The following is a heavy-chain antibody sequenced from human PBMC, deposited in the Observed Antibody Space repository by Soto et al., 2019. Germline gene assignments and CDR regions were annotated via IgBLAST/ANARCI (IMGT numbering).Heavy chain of an antibody. Sequence: QVQLVQSGAEVKKPGASVKVSCKASGYTFTSYGISWVRQAPGQGLEWMGWISAYNGNTNYAQKLQGKINLDTDTSTSNGYIEVGRLGTGGPAGFYCARGGGDIVVVPAATENWFDPWGQGTLVTVSS. CDR1: GYTFTSYG. D-gene: IGHD2-2*01. J-gene: IGHJ5*02. V-gene: IGHV1-18*01. CDR2: ISAYNGNT. CDR3: ARGGGDIVVVPAATENWFDP.